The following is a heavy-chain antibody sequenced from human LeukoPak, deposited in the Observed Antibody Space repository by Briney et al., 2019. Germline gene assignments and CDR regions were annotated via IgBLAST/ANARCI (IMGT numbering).Heavy chain of an antibody. CDR1: GFTFSDYY. Sequence: GGSLRLSCAASGFTFSDYYMSWIRRAPGKGLEWVPYISSSGSTIYYADSVKGRFTISRDNAKNSLYLQMNSLRAEDTAVYYCARVPYYYDSSGVDYWGQGTLVTVSS. CDR3: ARVPYYYDSSGVDY. CDR2: ISSSGSTI. D-gene: IGHD3-22*01. J-gene: IGHJ4*02. V-gene: IGHV3-11*01.